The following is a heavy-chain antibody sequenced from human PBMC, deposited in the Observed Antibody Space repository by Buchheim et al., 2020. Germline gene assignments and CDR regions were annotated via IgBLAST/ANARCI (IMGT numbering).Heavy chain of an antibody. V-gene: IGHV3-30-3*01. CDR1: GFTFSSYA. Sequence: QVQLVESGGGVVQPGRSLRLSCAASGFTFSSYAMHWVRQAPGKGLEWVAVISYDGSNKYYADSVKGRFTISRDNSKNTLYLQMNSLRAEDTAVYYCARGHYYDILTGKGMDVWGQGTT. J-gene: IGHJ6*02. CDR2: ISYDGSNK. D-gene: IGHD3-9*01. CDR3: ARGHYYDILTGKGMDV.